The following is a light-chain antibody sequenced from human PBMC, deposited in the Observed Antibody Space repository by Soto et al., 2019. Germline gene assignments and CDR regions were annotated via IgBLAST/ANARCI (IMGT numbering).Light chain of an antibody. Sequence: QSVLTQPASVSGSPGQSITISCTGTSSDVGDYKYVSWYQQHPDKAPKLIIFVNSNRPSGISNRFSASKSGNTASMTISGLQAEDEADYYGSSYTSSDTPYVFGTGTKLTVL. CDR3: SSYTSSDTPYV. CDR1: SSDVGDYKY. J-gene: IGLJ1*01. V-gene: IGLV2-14*01. CDR2: VNS.